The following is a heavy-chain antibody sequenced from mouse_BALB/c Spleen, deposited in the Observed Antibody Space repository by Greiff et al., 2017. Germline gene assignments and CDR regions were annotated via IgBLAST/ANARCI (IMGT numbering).Heavy chain of an antibody. CDR2: IRSKSNNNAT. Sequence: EVNLVESGGGLVQPKGSLKLSCAASGFTFNTYAMNWVRQAPGKGLEWVARIRSKSNNNATYYADSEKARFTTSRADSQSMLYLQMNNLKTEDTAMYYCVYDMDYWGQGTSVTVSS. CDR3: VYDMDY. V-gene: IGHV10-1*02. CDR1: GFTFNTYA. J-gene: IGHJ4*01.